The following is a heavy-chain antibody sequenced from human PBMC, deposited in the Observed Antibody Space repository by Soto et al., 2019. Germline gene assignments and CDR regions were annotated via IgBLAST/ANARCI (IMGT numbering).Heavy chain of an antibody. D-gene: IGHD7-27*01. CDR1: GFTFSTYN. V-gene: IGHV3-21*01. CDR3: ARDLSWGSNWYYYMDV. J-gene: IGHJ6*03. CDR2: ISSGSNYI. Sequence: PGGSLRLSCTASGFTFSTYNINWVRQAPGKGLEWVSSISSGSNYIYYADSVKGRFTISRDNAKNSLSLQMNSLRAEDTAVYYCARDLSWGSNWYYYMDVWGKGTTVTVSS.